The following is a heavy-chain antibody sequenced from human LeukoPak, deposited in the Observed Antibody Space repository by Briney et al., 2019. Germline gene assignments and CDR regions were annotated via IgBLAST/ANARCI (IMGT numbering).Heavy chain of an antibody. D-gene: IGHD3-22*01. V-gene: IGHV4-34*01. CDR2: INHSGST. CDR3: ARVGYYDSSGYYYSSSYFDY. CDR1: GGSFSGYY. J-gene: IGHJ4*02. Sequence: NTSETLSLTCAVYGGSFSGYYWSWIRQPPGKGLEWIGEINHSGSTNYNPSLKSRVTISVDTSKNQFSLKLSSVTAADTAVYYCARVGYYDSSGYYYSSSYFDYWGQGTLVTVSS.